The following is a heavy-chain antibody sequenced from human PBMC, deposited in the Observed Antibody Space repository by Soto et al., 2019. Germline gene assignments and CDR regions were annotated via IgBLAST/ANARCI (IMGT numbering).Heavy chain of an antibody. CDR2: IYTSGST. CDR3: ARYNNLELTKYYYYGMDV. CDR1: GGSISSYY. V-gene: IGHV4-4*07. D-gene: IGHD1-7*01. Sequence: TSETLSLTCTVSGGSISSYYCSWIRQPAGKGLEWIGRIYTSGSTNYNPSLKSRVTMSVDTSKNQFSLKLSSVTAADTAVYYCARYNNLELTKYYYYGMDVWGQGTTVTVSS. J-gene: IGHJ6*02.